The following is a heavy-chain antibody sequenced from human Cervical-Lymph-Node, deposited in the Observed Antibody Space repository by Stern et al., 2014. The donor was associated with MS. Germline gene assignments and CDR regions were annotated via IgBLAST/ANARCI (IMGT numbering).Heavy chain of an antibody. V-gene: IGHV3-48*02. CDR1: GFTFSSYS. D-gene: IGHD1-26*01. Sequence: EVHLVESGGGLVQPGGSLRLSCAASGFTFSSYSMNWVRQAPGKGLEWVSYISSSSSTIYYADSVKGRFTISRDNAKNSLYLQMNSLRDEDTAVYYCARDPEVGASYYFDYWGQGTLVTVSS. CDR3: ARDPEVGASYYFDY. CDR2: ISSSSSTI. J-gene: IGHJ4*02.